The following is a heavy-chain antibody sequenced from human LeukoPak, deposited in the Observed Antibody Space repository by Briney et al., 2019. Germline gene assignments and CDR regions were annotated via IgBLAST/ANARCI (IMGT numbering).Heavy chain of an antibody. CDR1: GFTFSSYS. CDR3: ARDPRGYSGYDPYYFDY. CDR2: ISSSSSYI. Sequence: GGSLRLSCAASGFTFSSYSMNWVRQAPGKGLEWVSSISSSSSYIYYADSVKGRFTISRDNAKNSLYLQMNSLRAEDTAVYYCARDPRGYSGYDPYYFDYWGQGTLVAVSS. D-gene: IGHD5-12*01. J-gene: IGHJ4*02. V-gene: IGHV3-21*01.